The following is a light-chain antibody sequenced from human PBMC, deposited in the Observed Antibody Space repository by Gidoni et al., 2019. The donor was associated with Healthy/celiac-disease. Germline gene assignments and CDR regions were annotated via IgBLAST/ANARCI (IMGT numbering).Light chain of an antibody. CDR1: QSVSSSY. CDR2: GAS. Sequence: DIVLTQSPGTLSFSPGERATLSCRASQSVSSSYLAWYQQKPGQAPRLLIYGASSRATGIPDRFSGSGSGKDFTLTISRLEHEDVAVYYCQQYGSSRTFGQXTKVEIK. CDR3: QQYGSSRT. J-gene: IGKJ1*01. V-gene: IGKV3-20*01.